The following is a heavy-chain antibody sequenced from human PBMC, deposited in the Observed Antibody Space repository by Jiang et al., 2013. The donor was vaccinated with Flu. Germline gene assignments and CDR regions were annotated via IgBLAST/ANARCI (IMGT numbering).Heavy chain of an antibody. CDR1: GDSIRSDY. Sequence: LLKPSETLSLTCSVSGDSIRSDYWSWIRQPPGGGLEMVGYIHYSGSPYYNPSLKGRVTISIDPSKTHFSLTLTSVTAADTAVYYCARLGLTEFDPWGQGTLVTVSS. D-gene: IGHD3-9*01. V-gene: IGHV4-59*08. J-gene: IGHJ5*02. CDR2: IHYSGSP. CDR3: ARLGLTEFDP.